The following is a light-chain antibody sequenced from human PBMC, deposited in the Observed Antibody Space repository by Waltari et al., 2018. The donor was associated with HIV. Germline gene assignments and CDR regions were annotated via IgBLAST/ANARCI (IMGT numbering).Light chain of an antibody. J-gene: IGLJ2*01. CDR1: NSTIGTTY. Sequence: QSVLTQPPSVSAAPGQKVTISCSRSNSTIGTTYVSWYQQLPGTAPKLLIYDNNKRPSGIPDRFSGSKSGTSATLGITGLQTGDEADYYCGTWDSSLSAGVLGGGTKLTVL. V-gene: IGLV1-51*01. CDR2: DNN. CDR3: GTWDSSLSAGV.